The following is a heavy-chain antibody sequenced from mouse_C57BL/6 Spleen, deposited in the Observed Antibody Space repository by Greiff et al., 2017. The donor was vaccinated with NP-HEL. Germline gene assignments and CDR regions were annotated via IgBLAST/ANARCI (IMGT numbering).Heavy chain of an antibody. CDR1: GYTFTSYW. V-gene: IGHV1-55*01. D-gene: IGHD2-3*01. Sequence: QVQLQQPGAELVKPGASVKMSCKASGYTFTSYWITWVKQRPGQGLEWIGDIYPGSGSTTYNEKFKSKATLTVDTSSSTAYMQLSSLTSEDSAVYYCARWDDGYYGFAYWGQGTLVTVSA. CDR2: IYPGSGST. CDR3: ARWDDGYYGFAY. J-gene: IGHJ3*01.